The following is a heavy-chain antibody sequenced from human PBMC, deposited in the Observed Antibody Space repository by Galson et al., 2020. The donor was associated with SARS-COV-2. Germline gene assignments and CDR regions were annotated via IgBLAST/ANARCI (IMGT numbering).Heavy chain of an antibody. V-gene: IGHV4-59*01. D-gene: IGHD2-15*01. CDR2: IYYSGST. Sequence: SETLSLTCTVSGGSISSYYWSWIRQPPGKGQEWSGYIYYSGSTNYNPALKSRVTISVDTSKNQFSLKLSSVTAADTAVYYCARDGYYGMDVWGQGTTVTVSS. J-gene: IGHJ6*02. CDR1: GGSISSYY. CDR3: ARDGYYGMDV.